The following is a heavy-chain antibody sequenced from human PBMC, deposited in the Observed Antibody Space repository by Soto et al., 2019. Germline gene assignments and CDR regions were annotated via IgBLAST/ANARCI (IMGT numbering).Heavy chain of an antibody. J-gene: IGHJ4*02. CDR1: GFTFSTSA. V-gene: IGHV3-23*01. CDR3: AKRDLYY. Sequence: EVQLLESGGGLVQPGGSLRLSCAASGFTFSTSAMSCVRHAPGQGLEWVSGISGSGGTTYYADSVKGRFTISRDNSKNALYLQMDNLRAEDTAIYYCAKRDLYYWGQGTLATVAS. CDR2: ISGSGGTT.